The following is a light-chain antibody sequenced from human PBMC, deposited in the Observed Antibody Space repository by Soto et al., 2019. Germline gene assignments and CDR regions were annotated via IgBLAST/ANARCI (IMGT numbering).Light chain of an antibody. CDR2: GTS. J-gene: IGKJ3*01. Sequence: EIVLTQSQGTLSLFPGERATLSGSASQSINNSYLAWYQQKPGQAPRLLIDGTSTRATVIPDRFSGRVSGTAFTLSLSRLEPEDCAVDFCQQFGTAPFTFGPGTKVDIK. V-gene: IGKV3-20*01. CDR1: QSINNSY. CDR3: QQFGTAPFT.